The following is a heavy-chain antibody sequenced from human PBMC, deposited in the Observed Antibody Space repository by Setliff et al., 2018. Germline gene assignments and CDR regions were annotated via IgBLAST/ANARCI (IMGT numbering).Heavy chain of an antibody. V-gene: IGHV4-4*07. CDR1: DGSISSYY. J-gene: IGHJ6*03. D-gene: IGHD6-6*01. CDR2: IYIGGSA. CDR3: VRRVYSSSSGYYHYYMDV. Sequence: KTSETLSLTCTVSDGSISSYYWSWIRQPAGKGLEWIGHIYIGGSANYNPSLKSRVTMSIDTSKNQFSLKLNSVTAADTAVYYCVRRVYSSSSGYYHYYMDVWGKGTTVTVSS.